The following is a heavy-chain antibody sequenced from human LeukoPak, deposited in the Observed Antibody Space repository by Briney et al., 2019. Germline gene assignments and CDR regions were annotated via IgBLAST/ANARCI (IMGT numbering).Heavy chain of an antibody. CDR1: GYTFTSYA. D-gene: IGHD3-22*01. CDR3: ARGGPYYYDSSGYYSDSFIVYFDY. Sequence: GASVKVSCKASGYTFTSYAMNWVRQAPGQGLEWMGWINTNTGNPTYAQGFTGRFVFSLDTSVSTAYLQISSLKAEDTAVYYCARGGPYYYDSSGYYSDSFIVYFDYWGQGTLVTVSS. V-gene: IGHV7-4-1*02. J-gene: IGHJ4*02. CDR2: INTNTGNP.